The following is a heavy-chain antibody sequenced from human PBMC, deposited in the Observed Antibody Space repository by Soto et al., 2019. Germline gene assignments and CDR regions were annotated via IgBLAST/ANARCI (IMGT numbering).Heavy chain of an antibody. V-gene: IGHV4-30-2*01. Sequence: LSLTCAVSGGSIITGDFSWNWIRQPPGKGLEWVGYIYHDGSTYYNPSLKGRATISVDRSKNYFSLKLSSVTAADMGVYFCARGRSTSGYPNFDPWGQGTLVTVSS. CDR2: IYHDGST. CDR1: GGSIITGDFS. CDR3: ARGRSTSGYPNFDP. J-gene: IGHJ5*02. D-gene: IGHD3-22*01.